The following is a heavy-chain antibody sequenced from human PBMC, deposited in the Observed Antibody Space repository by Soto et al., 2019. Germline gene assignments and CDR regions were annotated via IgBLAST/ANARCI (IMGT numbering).Heavy chain of an antibody. CDR1: GGSISSGGYS. V-gene: IGHV4-30-2*01. Sequence: QLQLQESGSGLVKPSQTLSLTCAVSGGSISSGGYSWSWIRQPPGKGLEWIGYIYHSGSTYYNPSLKSRFTTSVDRSKNQFSLKLSSVTAADTAVYYCASRYYDILTGSHWFDPWGQGTLVTVSS. CDR3: ASRYYDILTGSHWFDP. D-gene: IGHD3-9*01. CDR2: IYHSGST. J-gene: IGHJ5*02.